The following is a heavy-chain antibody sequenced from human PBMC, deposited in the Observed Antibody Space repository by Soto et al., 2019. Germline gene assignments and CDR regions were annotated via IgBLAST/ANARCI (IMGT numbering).Heavy chain of an antibody. J-gene: IGHJ5*02. CDR3: ARDLGSGLCFAP. CDR1: RGSVWSYD. Sequence: HSESLSLGSASCRGSVWSYDVSGTRQPPGKGLEWIGYIYYSGSTNYNPSLKSRVTISVDTSKNQFSLKLSSVTAADTAVYYCARDLGSGLCFAPWGQGTLVTVTS. CDR2: IYYSGST. D-gene: IGHD3-10*01. V-gene: IGHV4-59*02.